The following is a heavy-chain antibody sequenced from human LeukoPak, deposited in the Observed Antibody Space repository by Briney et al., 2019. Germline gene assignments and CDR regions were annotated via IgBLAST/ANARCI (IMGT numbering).Heavy chain of an antibody. Sequence: LVKVSCKASGYTFSNFGINWVRQAPGQGLEWIAWISGNNDNPNYGQKFQGRFTVTTDSSPSTAYMELRNLRSDDTAVYYCARDGTSTDDYWGQGTLVTVSS. CDR2: ISGNNDNP. V-gene: IGHV1-18*01. J-gene: IGHJ4*02. D-gene: IGHD2-2*01. CDR3: ARDGTSTDDY. CDR1: GYTFSNFG.